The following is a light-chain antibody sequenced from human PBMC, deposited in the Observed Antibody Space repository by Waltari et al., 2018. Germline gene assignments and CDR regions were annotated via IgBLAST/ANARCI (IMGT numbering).Light chain of an antibody. Sequence: QSALTQPASVSGSPGQPITISCTGPSSDVWCYNYAPWYQQHPGKAPNLMIYEVSNRPSGVSNRFSGSKSGNTASLTISGLQAEDEADYYCSSYTSSSTLVVFGGGTKLTVL. J-gene: IGLJ2*01. CDR3: SSYTSSSTLVV. CDR1: SSDVWCYNY. V-gene: IGLV2-14*01. CDR2: EVS.